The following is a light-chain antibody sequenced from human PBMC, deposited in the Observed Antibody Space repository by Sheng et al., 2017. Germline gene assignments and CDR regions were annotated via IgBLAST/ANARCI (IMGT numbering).Light chain of an antibody. CDR2: RDT. CDR3: QVWDSSAGWV. V-gene: IGLV3-9*01. CDR1: DIGSKN. Sequence: SYEVTQPLSVSVALGQTARITCGGNDIGSKNVHWYQQKPGQAPVLVIYRDTNRPSGIPERFSGSNSGNTATLTISRAQAGDEADYSCQVWDSSAGWVFGGGTKLTVL. J-gene: IGLJ3*02.